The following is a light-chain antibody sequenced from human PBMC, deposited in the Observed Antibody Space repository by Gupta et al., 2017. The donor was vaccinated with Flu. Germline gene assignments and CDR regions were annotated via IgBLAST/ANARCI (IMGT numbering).Light chain of an antibody. V-gene: IGLV2-8*01. J-gene: IGLJ3*02. CDR3: SSYGGSSNFEV. Sequence: QSALTQPPSASGSPGQTVTISCPGSSSDVGGYNYVSWYQQHPGKAPKLLIYEVTRRPSGVPDRFSGSKSGNTASLTVSGLQAEDGADYYCSSYGGSSNFEVFGGGTKLTVV. CDR1: SSDVGGYNY. CDR2: EVT.